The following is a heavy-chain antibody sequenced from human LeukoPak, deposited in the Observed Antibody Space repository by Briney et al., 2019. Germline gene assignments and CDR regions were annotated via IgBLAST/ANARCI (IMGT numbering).Heavy chain of an antibody. J-gene: IGHJ6*02. CDR2: IYYSGST. V-gene: IGHV4-59*01. D-gene: IGHD5-12*01. CDR3: ARLWYGGYGFYYYGMDV. CDR1: GGSISSYY. Sequence: SETLSLTCTVSGGSISSYYWSWIRQPPGKGLEWIGYIYYSGSTNYNPSLKSRVTISVDTSKNQFSLKLSSVTAADTAVYYCARLWYGGYGFYYYGMDVWGQGTTVTVSS.